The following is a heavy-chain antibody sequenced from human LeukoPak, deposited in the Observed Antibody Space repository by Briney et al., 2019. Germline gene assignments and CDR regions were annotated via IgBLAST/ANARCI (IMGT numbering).Heavy chain of an antibody. CDR3: ARNDYGAYYFDY. J-gene: IGHJ4*02. D-gene: IGHD4-17*01. CDR2: ISYDGSNK. CDR1: GFTFSRNA. V-gene: IGHV3-30-3*01. Sequence: GGSLRLSCAASGFTFSRNAMHWVRQAPGKGLEWVAAISYDGSNKYYADSVKGRFTISRDNSKNTLYLQMNSLRAEDTAVYYCARNDYGAYYFDYWGQGTLVTVSS.